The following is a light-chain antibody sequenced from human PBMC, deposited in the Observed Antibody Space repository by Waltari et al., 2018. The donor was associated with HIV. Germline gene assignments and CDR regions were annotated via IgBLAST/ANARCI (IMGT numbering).Light chain of an antibody. CDR3: AAWDDSLSGPV. CDR1: TATIGPNK. CDR2: SNN. V-gene: IGLV1-44*01. Sequence: QSVLTQPPSASGTPGQRVSISCSGSTATIGPNKVPWFQQLPGTAPKLLIYSNNQRPSGVPDRFSGSKSGTSASLAISGLQSEDEADYYCAAWDDSLSGPVFGGGTKLTVL. J-gene: IGLJ3*02.